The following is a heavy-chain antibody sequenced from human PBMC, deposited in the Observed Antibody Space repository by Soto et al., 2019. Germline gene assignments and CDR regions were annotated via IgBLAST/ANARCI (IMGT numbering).Heavy chain of an antibody. D-gene: IGHD1-26*01. CDR1: GGSISSGGYS. Sequence: SETLSLTCAVSGGSISSGGYSWSWIRQPPGKGLEWIGYIYHSGSTYYNPSLKSRVTISVGRSKNQFSLKLSSVTAADTAVYYCAGRGATFYYYYGMDVWGQGTTVTVSS. CDR2: IYHSGST. V-gene: IGHV4-30-2*01. J-gene: IGHJ6*01. CDR3: AGRGATFYYYYGMDV.